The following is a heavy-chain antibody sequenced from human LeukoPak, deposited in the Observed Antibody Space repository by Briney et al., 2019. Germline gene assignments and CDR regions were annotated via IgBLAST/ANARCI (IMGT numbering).Heavy chain of an antibody. CDR1: GFTFSSYS. D-gene: IGHD1-26*01. CDR2: ISSSGSYI. CDR3: ASDSGSLRGEFDY. V-gene: IGHV3-21*01. J-gene: IGHJ4*02. Sequence: GGSLRLSCAASGFTFSSYSMNWVRQAPGKGLEWVSSISSSGSYIYYADSVKGRFTISRDNAKNSLYLQMNSLRAEDTAVYYCASDSGSLRGEFDYWGQGTLVTVSS.